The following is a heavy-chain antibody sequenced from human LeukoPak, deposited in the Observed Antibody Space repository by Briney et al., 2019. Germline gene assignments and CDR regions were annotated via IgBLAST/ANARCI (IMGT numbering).Heavy chain of an antibody. D-gene: IGHD5-18*01. Sequence: SQTLSVTCTVSGGSISSGGYYWNWIRQPPGKGLEWIGYFYHSGITYYNPSLKSRVTISVDTSKNKFSLKSNSVTVADTAIYYCARHRWLPHDPPRHWGQGTLVTVSS. J-gene: IGHJ4*02. CDR3: ARHRWLPHDPPRH. CDR1: GGSISSGGYY. CDR2: FYHSGIT. V-gene: IGHV4-30-2*05.